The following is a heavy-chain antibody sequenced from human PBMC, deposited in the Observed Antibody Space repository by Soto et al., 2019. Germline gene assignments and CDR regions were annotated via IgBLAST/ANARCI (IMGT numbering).Heavy chain of an antibody. J-gene: IGHJ3*02. CDR2: INAGNGNT. V-gene: IGHV1-3*01. CDR1: GYTFTSYA. D-gene: IGHD7-27*01. Sequence: ASVKVSCKASGYTFTSYAMHWVRQAPGQRLEWMGWINAGNGNTKYSQKFQGRVTITRDTSASTAYMELSSLRSEDTAVYYCAIDPPHNWGSRRDAFDIWGQGTMVTVSS. CDR3: AIDPPHNWGSRRDAFDI.